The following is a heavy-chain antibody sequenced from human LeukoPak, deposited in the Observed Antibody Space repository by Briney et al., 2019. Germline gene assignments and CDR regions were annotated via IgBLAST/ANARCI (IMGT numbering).Heavy chain of an antibody. CDR3: ARVNYYDSSGYLDY. D-gene: IGHD3-22*01. J-gene: IGHJ4*02. V-gene: IGHV1-69*13. Sequence: GASVTVSCTASGGTFSSYAISWVRQAPGQGLEWMGGIIPIFGTANYAQKFQGRVTITADESTSTAYMELSSLRSDDTAVYYCARVNYYDSSGYLDYWGQGTLVTVSS. CDR1: GGTFSSYA. CDR2: IIPIFGTA.